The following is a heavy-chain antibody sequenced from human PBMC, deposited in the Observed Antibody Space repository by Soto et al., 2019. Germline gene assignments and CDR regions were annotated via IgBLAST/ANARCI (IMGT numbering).Heavy chain of an antibody. CDR2: ISYDGSNK. J-gene: IGHJ4*02. CDR3: AKAGDGYCSSTSCYAGYFDY. D-gene: IGHD2-2*03. V-gene: IGHV3-30*18. Sequence: QVQLVESGGGVVQPGRSLRLSCAASGFTFRSYGMHWVRQAPGKGLVWVAVISYDGSNKYYADSVKGRFTISRDNSKNTLYVQMNSLRAEDTAVYYCAKAGDGYCSSTSCYAGYFDYWGQGTLVTVSS. CDR1: GFTFRSYG.